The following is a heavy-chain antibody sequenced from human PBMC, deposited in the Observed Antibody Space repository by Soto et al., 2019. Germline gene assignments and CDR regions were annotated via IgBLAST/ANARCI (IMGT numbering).Heavy chain of an antibody. V-gene: IGHV4-38-2*02. CDR2: IYHVGTT. D-gene: IGHD6-19*01. Sequence: SDTLSLSCTVSGYSISSGSYSAGIRQPPGKGPEWIAQIYHVGTTVYKPSLKNRSTLSVDTSHHQFALNLWAVPAPDTLVYYCARPNVMVVAGSTFDYWGHGNLVTVSS. J-gene: IGHJ4*01. CDR1: GYSISSGSY. CDR3: ARPNVMVVAGSTFDY.